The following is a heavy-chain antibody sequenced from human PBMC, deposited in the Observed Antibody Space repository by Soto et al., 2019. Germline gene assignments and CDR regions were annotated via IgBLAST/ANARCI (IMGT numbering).Heavy chain of an antibody. D-gene: IGHD5-12*01. CDR3: ARLPSGYNWFDP. Sequence: GEWLKISCKGSGYSFTSYCIGSVRQRPGKELEWMGIMSPGNSDTRYSPSFQSQATSSADKSSSTAYLRRSSLKASDTAMYYCARLPSGYNWFDPWGQGTLVSVSS. V-gene: IGHV5-51*01. J-gene: IGHJ5*02. CDR1: GYSFTSYC. CDR2: MSPGNSDT.